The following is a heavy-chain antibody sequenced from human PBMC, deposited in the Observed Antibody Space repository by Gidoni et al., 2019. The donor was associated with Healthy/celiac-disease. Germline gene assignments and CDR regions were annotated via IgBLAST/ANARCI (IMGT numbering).Heavy chain of an antibody. J-gene: IGHJ4*02. V-gene: IGHV3-30-3*01. CDR1: GFTFINDA. CDR2: ISYDGSNK. CDR3: AREGGYSYGYGGGGDY. D-gene: IGHD5-18*01. Sequence: QVQLVESGGGVVQPGRSLRPSCAPSGFTFINDAMHWVRQAPGKGLGWVAVISYDGSNKYYADSVKGRFTISRDNSKNTLYLQMNSLRAEDTAVYYCAREGGYSYGYGGGGDYWGQGTLVTVSS.